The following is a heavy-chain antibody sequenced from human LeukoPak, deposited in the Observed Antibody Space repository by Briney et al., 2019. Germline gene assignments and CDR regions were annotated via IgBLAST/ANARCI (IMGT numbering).Heavy chain of an antibody. CDR2: IYYSGST. V-gene: IGHV4-39*01. D-gene: IGHD6-19*01. Sequence: PSETPSLTCTVSGGSISSSSYYWGWIRQPPGKGLEWIGSIYYSGSTYYNPSLKSRVTISVDTSKNQFSLKLSSVTAADTAVYYCASLQYSSGWPFDYWGQGTLVTVSS. CDR3: ASLQYSSGWPFDY. CDR1: GGSISSSSYY. J-gene: IGHJ4*02.